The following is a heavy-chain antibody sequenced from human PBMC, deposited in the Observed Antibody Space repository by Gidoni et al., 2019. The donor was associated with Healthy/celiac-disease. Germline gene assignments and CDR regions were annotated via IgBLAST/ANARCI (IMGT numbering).Heavy chain of an antibody. CDR1: GYTFPSYD. CDR2: MNPNSGNT. V-gene: IGHV1-8*01. D-gene: IGHD3-9*01. Sequence: QVQLVQSGAEVKKPGASVKVSCKASGYTFPSYDINWVRQATGQGLEWMGWMNPNSGNTGYAQKFQGRVTMTRNTSISTAYMELSSLRSEDTAVYYCARGPYYDILTGYYRPYYYYYYMDVWGKGTTITVSS. CDR3: ARGPYYDILTGYYRPYYYYYYMDV. J-gene: IGHJ6*03.